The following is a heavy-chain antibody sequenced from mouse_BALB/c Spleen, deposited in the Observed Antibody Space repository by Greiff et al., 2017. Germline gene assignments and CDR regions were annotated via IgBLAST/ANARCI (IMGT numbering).Heavy chain of an antibody. CDR3: ARDVFRQLGLRFAY. CDR1: GFSLTSYG. CDR2: IWAGGST. V-gene: IGHV2-9*02. Sequence: VKLVESGPGLVAPSQSLSITCTVSGFSLTSYGVHWVRQPPGKGLEWLGVIWAGGSTNYNSALMSRLSISKDNSKSQVFLKMNSLQTDDTAMYYCARDVFRQLGLRFAYWGQGTLVTVSA. J-gene: IGHJ3*01. D-gene: IGHD3-2*01.